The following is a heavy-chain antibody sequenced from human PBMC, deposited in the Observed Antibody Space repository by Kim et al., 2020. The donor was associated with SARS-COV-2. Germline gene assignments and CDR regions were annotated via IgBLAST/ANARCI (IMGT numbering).Heavy chain of an antibody. Sequence: SETLSLTCTVSGGSISSYYWSWIRQPPGKGLEWIGYIYYSGSTNYNPSLKSRVTISVDTSKNQFSLKLSSVTAADTAVYYCARANIEYSSSPRGAFDIWGQGTMVTVSS. J-gene: IGHJ3*02. CDR3: ARANIEYSSSPRGAFDI. D-gene: IGHD6-6*01. CDR2: IYYSGST. V-gene: IGHV4-59*01. CDR1: GGSISSYY.